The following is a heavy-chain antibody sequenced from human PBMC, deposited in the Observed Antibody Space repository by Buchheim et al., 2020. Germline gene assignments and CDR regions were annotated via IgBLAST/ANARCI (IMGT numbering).Heavy chain of an antibody. CDR1: GFTLSSYS. CDR2: MSRSGGGT. V-gene: IGHV3-23*01. Sequence: EVQLLESGGGLVQPGGSLRLSCAASGFTLSSYSMSWVRQAPGKGLEWVSSMSRSGGGTYYADSLKGRFAISRDSSKNTLYLQMNSLRADDTAVYYCAKRGGSTYYFDYWGHGTL. CDR3: AKRGGSTYYFDY. J-gene: IGHJ4*01. D-gene: IGHD2-15*01.